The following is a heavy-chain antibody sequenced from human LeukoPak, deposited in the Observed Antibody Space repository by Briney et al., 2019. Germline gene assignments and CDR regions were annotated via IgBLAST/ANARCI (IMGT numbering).Heavy chain of an antibody. V-gene: IGHV4-59*01. J-gene: IGHJ5*02. D-gene: IGHD4-23*01. Sequence: PSETLSLTCTVSGGSISSYYWSWIRQPPGKGLEWIGYIYYSGSTNYNPSLKSRVTTSVDTSKNQFSLKLSSVTAADTAVYYCATGGNSVGWFDPWGQGTLVTVSS. CDR1: GGSISSYY. CDR2: IYYSGST. CDR3: ATGGNSVGWFDP.